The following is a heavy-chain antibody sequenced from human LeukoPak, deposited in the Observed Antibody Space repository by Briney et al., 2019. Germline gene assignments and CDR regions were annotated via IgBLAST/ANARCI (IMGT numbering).Heavy chain of an antibody. D-gene: IGHD1-26*01. J-gene: IGHJ5*02. CDR1: GYTFTDYY. Sequence: ASVKVSCKASGYTFTDYYIHWVRQAPGQGLEWMAWINPNSGGTYYAQNFHDRITLTRDTSISTAYMELSRLRSEDTAVYYCARARGTTSRFDPWGQGTLVTVSS. CDR2: INPNSGGT. V-gene: IGHV1-2*02. CDR3: ARARGTTSRFDP.